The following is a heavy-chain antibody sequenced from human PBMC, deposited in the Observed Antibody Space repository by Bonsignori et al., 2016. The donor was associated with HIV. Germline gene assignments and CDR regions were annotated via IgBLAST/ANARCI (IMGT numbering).Heavy chain of an antibody. CDR3: AKEGGRGSSWESDAFDI. V-gene: IGHV3-23*01. CDR2: ISGSGGST. Sequence: VRQMPGKGLEWVSAISGSGGSTYYADSVKGRFTISRDNPKNTLYLQMNSLRAEDTAVYYCAKEGGRGSSWESDAFDIWGQGTMVTVSS. D-gene: IGHD6-13*01. J-gene: IGHJ3*02.